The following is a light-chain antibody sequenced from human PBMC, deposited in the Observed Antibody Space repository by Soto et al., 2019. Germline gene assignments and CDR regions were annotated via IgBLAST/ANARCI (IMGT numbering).Light chain of an antibody. J-gene: IGKJ5*01. CDR1: QIIGGD. CDR2: GAS. V-gene: IGKV3-15*01. Sequence: EIVLTQSPVTLSVSPGERATLSCRASQIIGGDLAWYQQKPGQAPRLLMYGASTRATGFPARFSGSGSGTEFILTVSSPQSEDSAIYYCQQYKRWPITFGQGTRLEIK. CDR3: QQYKRWPIT.